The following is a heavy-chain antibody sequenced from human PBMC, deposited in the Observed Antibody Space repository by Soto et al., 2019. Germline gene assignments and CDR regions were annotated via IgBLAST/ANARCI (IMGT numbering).Heavy chain of an antibody. CDR2: ISYDRSNK. J-gene: IGHJ4*02. CDR1: GFTFSSYG. D-gene: IGHD2-15*01. CDR3: AKDHLRYCSGGSCSRFDY. V-gene: IGHV3-30*18. Sequence: QVQLVESGGGVVQPGRSLRLSCAASGFTFSSYGMPCVRQAPGKGLEWVAVISYDRSNKYYADSVKGRFTSSRDNSKNTPYLKMNSLSAEETAVYYCAKDHLRYCSGGSCSRFDYWRQGPLVTVSS.